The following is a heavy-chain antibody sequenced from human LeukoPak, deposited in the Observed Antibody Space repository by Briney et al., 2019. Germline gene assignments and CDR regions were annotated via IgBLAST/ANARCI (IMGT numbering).Heavy chain of an antibody. J-gene: IGHJ4*02. D-gene: IGHD6-13*01. CDR2: IKQDGSEK. Sequence: GGSLRLSCAASGFTFSSYWMSWVRQAPGKGLEWVANIKQDGSEKYYVDSVKGRFTISRDNAKNSLYLQMNSLRAEDTAVYYCAREGSGEQQLVFDYWGQGTLVTVSS. V-gene: IGHV3-7*01. CDR3: AREGSGEQQLVFDY. CDR1: GFTFSSYW.